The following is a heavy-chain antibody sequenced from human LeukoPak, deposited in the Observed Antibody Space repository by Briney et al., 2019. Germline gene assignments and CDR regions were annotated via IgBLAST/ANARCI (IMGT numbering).Heavy chain of an antibody. J-gene: IGHJ4*02. CDR1: GGSISSYY. V-gene: IGHV4-59*01. Sequence: PSETLSLTCIVSGGSISSYYWSWLRQPPGKGLEWIGYIYYSGSTNYNPSLTSRVTISVDTSKNQFSLKLSSVTAADTAVYYCARDHRVIGRFGESCFDYWGQGTLVTVSS. CDR2: IYYSGST. CDR3: ARDHRVIGRFGESCFDY. D-gene: IGHD3-10*01.